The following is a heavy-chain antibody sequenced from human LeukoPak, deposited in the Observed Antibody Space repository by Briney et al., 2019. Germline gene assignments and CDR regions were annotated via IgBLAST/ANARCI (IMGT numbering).Heavy chain of an antibody. CDR2: IYSGGST. CDR1: GFTVSSNY. V-gene: IGHV3-66*02. CDR3: ARGVPCSSTSCYYFDY. J-gene: IGHJ4*02. D-gene: IGHD2-2*01. Sequence: PGGSLRLSCAAPGFTVSSNYMSWVRQAPGKGLEWVSVIYSGGSTYYADSVRGRFTISRDNSKNTLYLQMNSPRADDTAVYYCARGVPCSSTSCYYFDYWGQGTLVTVSS.